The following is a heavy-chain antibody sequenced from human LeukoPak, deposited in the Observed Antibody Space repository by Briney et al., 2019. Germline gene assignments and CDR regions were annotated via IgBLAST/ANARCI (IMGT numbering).Heavy chain of an antibody. D-gene: IGHD3-10*02. J-gene: IGHJ2*01. V-gene: IGHV4-4*02. CDR3: AISGDYYVTPHYYFDL. CDR1: GGSISSSNW. Sequence: SETLSLTCAVSGGSISSSNWWSWVRQPPGKGLEWIGEIYHSGSTNYNPSLKSRVTISVDKSKNQFSLKLSSVTAADTAVYYCAISGDYYVTPHYYFDLWGRGTLVTVSS. CDR2: IYHSGST.